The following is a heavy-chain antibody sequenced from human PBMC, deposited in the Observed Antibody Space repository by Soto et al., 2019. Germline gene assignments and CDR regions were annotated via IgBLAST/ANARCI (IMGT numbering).Heavy chain of an antibody. CDR3: AVPAASVAGASGSYYYYGMDA. Sequence: AWETLSLTCTVSGVSISSSSYYWGWIRQPPGKGLEWIGYIYYSGSPYYNPSLKSRVTISVDTSKNQFSLKLSSVTAADTAVYYCAVPAASVAGASGSYYYYGMDAWGQGTTVTSP. CDR1: GVSISSSSYY. V-gene: IGHV4-39*01. J-gene: IGHJ6*02. CDR2: IYYSGSP. D-gene: IGHD6-19*01.